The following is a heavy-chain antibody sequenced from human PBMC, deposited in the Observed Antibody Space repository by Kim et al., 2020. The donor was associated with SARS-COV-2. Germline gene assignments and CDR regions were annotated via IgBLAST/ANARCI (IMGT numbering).Heavy chain of an antibody. CDR3: ARARSGINWGLFDY. D-gene: IGHD7-27*01. Sequence: SETLSLTCAVSGGSISSSNWWSWVRQPPGKGLEWIGEIYHSGSTNYNPSLKSRVTISVDKSKNQFSLKLSSVTAADTAVYYCARARSGINWGLFDYWGQGTLVTVSS. V-gene: IGHV4-4*02. CDR1: GGSISSSNW. J-gene: IGHJ4*02. CDR2: IYHSGST.